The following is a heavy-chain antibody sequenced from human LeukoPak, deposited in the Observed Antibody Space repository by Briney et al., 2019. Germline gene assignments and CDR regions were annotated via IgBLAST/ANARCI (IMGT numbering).Heavy chain of an antibody. J-gene: IGHJ4*02. CDR2: INHSGST. D-gene: IGHD3-22*01. V-gene: IGHV4-34*01. CDR3: AILSTTYYYDSSGYK. CDR1: GGSLSGYY. Sequence: KPSETLSLTCAVYGGSLSGYYWSWIRQHPGKGLEWIGEINHSGSTNYNPSLKSRVTISVDTSKNQFSLKLSSVTAADTAVYYCAILSTTYYYDSSGYKWGQGTLVTVSS.